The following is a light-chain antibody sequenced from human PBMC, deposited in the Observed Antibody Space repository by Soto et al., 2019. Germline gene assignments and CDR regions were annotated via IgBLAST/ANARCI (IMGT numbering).Light chain of an antibody. CDR1: SSNLGAAYD. J-gene: IGLJ1*01. CDR2: GNI. Sequence: QSVLTQPPSVSGAPGQRVTISCTGSSSNLGAAYDVHWYQYRPGTAPKLLIYGNINRPSGVPDRISGSKFGTSASLTISGLQAEDEADYYCAAWDDSLNGFYVFGTGTKLTVL. V-gene: IGLV1-40*01. CDR3: AAWDDSLNGFYV.